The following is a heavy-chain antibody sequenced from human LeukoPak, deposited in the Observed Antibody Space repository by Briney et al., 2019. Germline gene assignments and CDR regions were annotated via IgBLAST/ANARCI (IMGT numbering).Heavy chain of an antibody. Sequence: PGRSLTLSCVGSGFTFDDYALHWVRQAPGKGLEWVARISWDSQARDYAYSVRGRFTISRDNAKNSLYLQMESLTTDDTAFYYCAKDTEQWLVHVYSWGQGTRVAVSS. J-gene: IGHJ4*02. CDR3: AKDTEQWLVHVYS. D-gene: IGHD6-19*01. CDR1: GFTFDDYA. CDR2: ISWDSQAR. V-gene: IGHV3-9*01.